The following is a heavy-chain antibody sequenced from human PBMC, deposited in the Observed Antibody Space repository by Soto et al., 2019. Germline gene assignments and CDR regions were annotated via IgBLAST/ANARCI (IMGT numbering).Heavy chain of an antibody. CDR1: GLTFTSYS. Sequence: EVQLVESGGGLVQPGGSLRLSCAASGLTFTSYSMNWVRQAPGKGLEWVSFISSSSSTIYYADSVKGRFTISRDNAKNSLYVQMNSLSDEDTAVYYCARDRGYTYGFDFWGQGSLVTVSS. V-gene: IGHV3-48*02. CDR2: ISSSSSTI. D-gene: IGHD5-18*01. CDR3: ARDRGYTYGFDF. J-gene: IGHJ4*02.